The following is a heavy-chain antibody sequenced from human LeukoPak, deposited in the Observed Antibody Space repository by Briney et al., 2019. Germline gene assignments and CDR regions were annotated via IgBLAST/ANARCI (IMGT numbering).Heavy chain of an antibody. CDR3: ARGFGDYYDSSGLYYYYYGMDV. CDR1: GGSFSGYY. Sequence: SETLSLTCAVYGGSFSGYYWSWIRQPPGKGLEWIGEINHSGSTNYNPSLRSRVTISVDTSKNQFSLKLSSVTAADTAVYYCARGFGDYYDSSGLYYYYYGMDVWGQGTTVTVSS. J-gene: IGHJ6*02. CDR2: INHSGST. V-gene: IGHV4-34*01. D-gene: IGHD3-22*01.